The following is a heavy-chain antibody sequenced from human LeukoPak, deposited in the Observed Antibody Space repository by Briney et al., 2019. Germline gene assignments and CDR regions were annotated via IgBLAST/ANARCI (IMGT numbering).Heavy chain of an antibody. CDR1: GFTFSSYS. CDR2: ISSSSNTI. Sequence: GGSLRLSCGTSGFTFSSYSMNWVRQATGKGLEWVSYISSSSNTIYYADSVKGRFTISRDNANNSLFLQMNSLRAEDTAVYYCVSSAWIKYLKGYWGQGTLVTVSS. J-gene: IGHJ4*02. CDR3: VSSAWIKYLKGY. V-gene: IGHV3-48*01. D-gene: IGHD6-19*01.